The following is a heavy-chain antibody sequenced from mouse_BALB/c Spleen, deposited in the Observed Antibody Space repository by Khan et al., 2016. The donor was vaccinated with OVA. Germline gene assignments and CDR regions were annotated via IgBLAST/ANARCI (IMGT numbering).Heavy chain of an antibody. CDR2: ISSGGDYT. J-gene: IGHJ3*01. Sequence: EVELVESGGDLVKPGGSLKLSCAASGFTFSSYSMSWVRQTPDKRLEWVASISSGGDYTYYPDSVKGRFTISRDNAKNTLYLQMSDLKSEDTAMDYFADHLPGSFAYWGQGTLVTVSA. CDR1: GFTFSSYS. D-gene: IGHD4-1*01. V-gene: IGHV5-6*01. CDR3: ADHLPGSFAY.